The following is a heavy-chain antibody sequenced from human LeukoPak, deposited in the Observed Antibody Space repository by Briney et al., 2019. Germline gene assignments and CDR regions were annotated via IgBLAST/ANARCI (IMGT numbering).Heavy chain of an antibody. Sequence: GGSLRLSCAASGFAFSSYWMSWARQVPGKGLEWVSAISGSGGSTYYADSVKGRFTISRDNSKNTLYLQMNSLRAEDTAVYYCASLTGGVIIQASYIQHWGQGTLVTVSS. CDR2: ISGSGGST. V-gene: IGHV3-23*01. CDR1: GFAFSSYW. J-gene: IGHJ1*01. CDR3: ASLTGGVIIQASYIQH. D-gene: IGHD3-10*01.